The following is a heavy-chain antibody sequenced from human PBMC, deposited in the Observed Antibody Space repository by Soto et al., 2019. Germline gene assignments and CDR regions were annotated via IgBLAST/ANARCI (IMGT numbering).Heavy chain of an antibody. J-gene: IGHJ2*01. Sequence: QVQVVQSGAEVKKPGASVKVSCKASGYTFTSYAMHWVRRAPGQRLEWMGWINPGNGNTKNSQKFQGRVTITRDTFASTAYMELRSLRSEDTAVYYCARGASSVTTFYFDLWGRGTLVTVSS. D-gene: IGHD4-17*01. CDR2: INPGNGNT. V-gene: IGHV1-3*01. CDR1: GYTFTSYA. CDR3: ARGASSVTTFYFDL.